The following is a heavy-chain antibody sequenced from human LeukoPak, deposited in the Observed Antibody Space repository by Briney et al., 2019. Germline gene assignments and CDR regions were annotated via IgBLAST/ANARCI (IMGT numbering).Heavy chain of an antibody. V-gene: IGHV5-51*01. D-gene: IGHD6-13*01. Sequence: GESLKISCKGSGYNITTYWIGWVRQMPGKGLEWMGIIYPGDSDTRYSPSFQGQVTISADKSISTAYLQWRSLRASDTAMYYCARHAKAYGSSCDYWGQGTLVTVSS. CDR2: IYPGDSDT. CDR1: GYNITTYW. J-gene: IGHJ4*02. CDR3: ARHAKAYGSSCDY.